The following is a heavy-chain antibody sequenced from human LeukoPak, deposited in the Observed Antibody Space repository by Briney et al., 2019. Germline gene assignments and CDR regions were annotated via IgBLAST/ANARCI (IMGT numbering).Heavy chain of an antibody. V-gene: IGHV3-30-3*01. Sequence: AGGSLRLSCAASGFTFSSYAMHWVRQAPGKGLEWVAVISYDGSNKYYADSVKGRFTISRDNSKNTLYLQMNSPRAEDTAVYYCARQGGLIDAFDIWGQGTMVTVSS. CDR2: ISYDGSNK. CDR3: ARQGGLIDAFDI. J-gene: IGHJ3*02. CDR1: GFTFSSYA. D-gene: IGHD3-16*02.